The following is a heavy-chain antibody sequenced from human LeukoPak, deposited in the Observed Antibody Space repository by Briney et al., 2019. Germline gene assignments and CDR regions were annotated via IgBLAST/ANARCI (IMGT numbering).Heavy chain of an antibody. D-gene: IGHD5-24*01. Sequence: ASVKVSCKASGGTFSGHGISWVRQAPGQGLEWMGGIIPLSGPANYAPKFQGTVTITADKSTGTAYLELNSLRAEDTAVYYCARIGPVDGYIGAFDIWGQGTMVTVSS. CDR3: ARIGPVDGYIGAFDI. CDR1: GGTFSGHG. J-gene: IGHJ3*02. CDR2: IIPLSGPA. V-gene: IGHV1-69*06.